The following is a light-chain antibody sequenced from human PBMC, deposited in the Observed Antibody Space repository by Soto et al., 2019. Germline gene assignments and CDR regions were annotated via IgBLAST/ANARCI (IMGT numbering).Light chain of an antibody. CDR3: QNYNSAPHT. V-gene: IGKV1-27*01. Sequence: DIQMTQSPSSLSASVGDRVTITCRASQGISNYLAWYQQKPGKVPKLLIYAASTWQSGVPSRFSGSGSGTDSALTISSLQPEDVATYYWQNYNSAPHTFGQGTKLEIK. CDR2: AAS. CDR1: QGISNY. J-gene: IGKJ2*01.